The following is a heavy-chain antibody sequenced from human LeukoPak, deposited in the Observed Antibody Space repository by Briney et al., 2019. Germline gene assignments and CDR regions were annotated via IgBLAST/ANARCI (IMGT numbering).Heavy chain of an antibody. D-gene: IGHD6-13*01. CDR1: GFTFTNYA. J-gene: IGHJ5*02. V-gene: IGHV3-23*01. CDR2: ITGSGGST. Sequence: GGSLRLSCAASGFTFTNYAMSWVRQAPGKGLEWVSSITGSGGSTYYADSVKGRFTISRDNSKDTLYLQMKSLRADDTAIYYCAKDVPSIAVTDTTWFDPWGQGTLVTVSS. CDR3: AKDVPSIAVTDTTWFDP.